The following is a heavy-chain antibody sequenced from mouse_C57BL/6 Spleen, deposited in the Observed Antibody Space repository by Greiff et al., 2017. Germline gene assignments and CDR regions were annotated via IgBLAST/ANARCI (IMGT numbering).Heavy chain of an antibody. J-gene: IGHJ4*01. CDR3: ARGGLRHYAMDY. Sequence: EVQRVESGPGLVKPSQSLSLTRSVTGYPITSGYYWNWIRQFPGNKLEWMGYISYDGSNNYNPSLKNRISITRDTSKNQFFLKLNSVTTEDTATYYCARGGLRHYAMDYWGQGTSVTVSS. CDR1: GYPITSGYY. V-gene: IGHV3-6*01. CDR2: ISYDGSN. D-gene: IGHD2-4*01.